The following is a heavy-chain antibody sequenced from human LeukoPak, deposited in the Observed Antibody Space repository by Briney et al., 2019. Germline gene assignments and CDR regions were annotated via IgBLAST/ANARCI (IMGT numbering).Heavy chain of an antibody. CDR1: GYTFPSYD. CDR3: ARGRSTGYPYYFEY. V-gene: IGHV1-8*03. CDR2: MNPNSGTT. J-gene: IGHJ4*02. D-gene: IGHD5-12*01. Sequence: ASVKVSCKASGYTFPSYDISWVRQATGQGLEWMGWMNPNSGTTGYAQKFQGRVTITRNTSISTAYMELSGLRSEDTAVYYCARGRSTGYPYYFEYWGQGTLVTVSS.